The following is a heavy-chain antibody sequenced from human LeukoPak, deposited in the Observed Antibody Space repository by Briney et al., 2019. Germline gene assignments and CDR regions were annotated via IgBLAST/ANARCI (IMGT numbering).Heavy chain of an antibody. CDR1: GGTFSSYA. J-gene: IGHJ4*02. V-gene: IGHV1-69*13. Sequence: SVKVSCKASGGTFSSYAISWVRQAPGQGLEWMGGIIPIFGTANYAQKFQGRVTITADESTSTAYMELSSLRSEDTAVYYCARLLPTKTVVVPAAMDYWGQGTLVTVSS. CDR3: ARLLPTKTVVVPAAMDY. D-gene: IGHD2-2*01. CDR2: IIPIFGTA.